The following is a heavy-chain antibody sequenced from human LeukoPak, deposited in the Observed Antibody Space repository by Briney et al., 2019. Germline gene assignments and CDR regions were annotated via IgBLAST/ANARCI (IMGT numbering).Heavy chain of an antibody. CDR1: WLTFKYYS. V-gene: IGHV3-21*01. J-gene: IGHJ5*02. CDR3: ARECEVMITCGGVIAYNWFDP. Sequence: GGSLRLSCAASWLTFKYYSMNWVRQAPGKGLEWVSSISSSSSYIYYADSVKGRFTISRDNAKNSLYLQMNSLRAEDTGGYYCARECEVMITCGGVIAYNWFDPWGQGTLVTVSS. CDR2: ISSSSSYI. D-gene: IGHD3-16*02.